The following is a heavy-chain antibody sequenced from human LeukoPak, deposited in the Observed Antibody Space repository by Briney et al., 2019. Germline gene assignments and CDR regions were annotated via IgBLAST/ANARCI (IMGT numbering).Heavy chain of an antibody. Sequence: GGSLRLSCAASGFTFSSYGMHWVRQAPGKGLEWVAFIRYDGSNKYYADSVKGRFTISRDNSKNTLYLQMNSLRAEDTAVYYCAKDGGNHPDYYDILTGYYIYYYYYMDVWGKGTTVTISS. J-gene: IGHJ6*03. CDR2: IRYDGSNK. V-gene: IGHV3-30*02. CDR1: GFTFSSYG. CDR3: AKDGGNHPDYYDILTGYYIYYYYYMDV. D-gene: IGHD3-9*01.